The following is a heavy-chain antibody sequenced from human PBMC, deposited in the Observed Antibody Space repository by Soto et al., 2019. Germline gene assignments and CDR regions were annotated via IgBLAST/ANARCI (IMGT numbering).Heavy chain of an antibody. J-gene: IGHJ4*02. D-gene: IGHD5-18*01. CDR1: GYTFTSYA. Sequence: ASVKVSCKASGYTFTSYAMHWVRQAPGQRLEWMGWINAGNGNTKYSQKFQGRVTITRDTSASTAYMELSSLRSEDTAVYYCARDRPLRGYSYAPGGGLDYWGQGTLVTVSS. V-gene: IGHV1-3*01. CDR3: ARDRPLRGYSYAPGGGLDY. CDR2: INAGNGNT.